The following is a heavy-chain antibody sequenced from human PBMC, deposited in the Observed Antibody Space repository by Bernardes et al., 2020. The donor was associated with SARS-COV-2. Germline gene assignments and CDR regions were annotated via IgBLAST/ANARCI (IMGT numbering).Heavy chain of an antibody. CDR3: AKGRGGSGDYVMNHFDY. CDR2: IGASGGDT. V-gene: IGHV3-23*01. D-gene: IGHD4-17*01. CDR1: GFTFSHFG. Sequence: GGSLRLSCATSGFTFSHFGMSWVRQAPGEGPEWVSLIGASGGDTWYGDSVEGRFTISRDNSKSTVYLQMNSLRAEDTAIYYCAKGRGGSGDYVMNHFDYWGQGTLVTVSS. J-gene: IGHJ4*02.